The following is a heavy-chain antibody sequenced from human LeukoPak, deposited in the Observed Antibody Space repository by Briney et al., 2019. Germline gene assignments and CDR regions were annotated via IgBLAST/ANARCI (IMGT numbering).Heavy chain of an antibody. J-gene: IGHJ4*02. CDR3: ARVRPWVFDY. Sequence: GGSLRLSCAASGLTFSSSYMSWVRQAPGKGLEWVSIIYIGDNPHYADSVKGRFTISRHNSKNTLYLQMNNLRDEDTAVYYCARVRPWVFDYWGQGALVTVSS. CDR2: IYIGDNP. CDR1: GLTFSSSY. V-gene: IGHV3-53*04.